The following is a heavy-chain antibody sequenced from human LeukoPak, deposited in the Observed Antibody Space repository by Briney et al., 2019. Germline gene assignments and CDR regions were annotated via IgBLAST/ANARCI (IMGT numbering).Heavy chain of an antibody. CDR3: ARDPLAAAGNNY. CDR2: INQDGSDK. V-gene: IGHV3-7*01. Sequence: GGSLILSCAASGFMFNNYWMTWVRQAPGKGLEWVGNINQDGSDKYYGASVKGRFTISRDNAKNSLYLHMNSLRAEDTAVYYCARDPLAAAGNNYWGQGTLVTVSS. J-gene: IGHJ4*02. D-gene: IGHD6-13*01. CDR1: GFMFNNYW.